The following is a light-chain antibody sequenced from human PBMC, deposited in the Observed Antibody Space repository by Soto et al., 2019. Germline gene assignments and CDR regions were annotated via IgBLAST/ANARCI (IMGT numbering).Light chain of an antibody. CDR1: QSVSSNY. Sequence: EIVLTQSPGTLSLSPGERATLSCRASQSVSSNYLAWYQQKPGQAPRLLIYGASSRATAIPARFSGSGSATDFTLTISRLEPEDFAVYYCQQYDSTPWTFGQGTKVEIK. V-gene: IGKV3-20*01. J-gene: IGKJ1*01. CDR3: QQYDSTPWT. CDR2: GAS.